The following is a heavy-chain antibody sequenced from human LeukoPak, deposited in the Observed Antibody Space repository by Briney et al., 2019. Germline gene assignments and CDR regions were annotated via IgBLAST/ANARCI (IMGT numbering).Heavy chain of an antibody. J-gene: IGHJ4*02. CDR1: GGTFSSYA. CDR3: ASVVPRSVLRFLEWLSFDY. Sequence: SVKVSCKASGGTFSSYAISWVRQAPGQGLEWMGGIIPIFGTANYAQKFQGRVTITADESTSTAYVELSSLRSEDTAVYYCASVVPRSVLRFLEWLSFDYWGQGTLVTVSS. V-gene: IGHV1-69*13. D-gene: IGHD3-3*01. CDR2: IIPIFGTA.